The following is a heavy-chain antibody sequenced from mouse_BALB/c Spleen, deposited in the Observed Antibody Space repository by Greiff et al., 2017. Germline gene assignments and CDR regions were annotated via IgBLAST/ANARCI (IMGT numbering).Heavy chain of an antibody. D-gene: IGHD2-4*01. CDR3: ARGAGDYDGYYYAMDY. J-gene: IGHJ4*01. CDR2: ISSGGGST. CDR1: GFTFSSYA. V-gene: IGHV5-12-1*01. Sequence: EVMLVESGGGLVKPGGSLKLSCAASGFTFSSYAMSWVRQTPEKRLEWVATISSGGGSTYYPDTVKGRFTISRDNAKNTLYLQMSSLKSEDTAMYYCARGAGDYDGYYYAMDYWGQGTSVTVSS.